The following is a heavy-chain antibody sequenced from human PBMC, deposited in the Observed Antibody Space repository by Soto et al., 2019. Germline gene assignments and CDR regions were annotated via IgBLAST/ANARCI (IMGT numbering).Heavy chain of an antibody. D-gene: IGHD2-2*01. CDR2: IWYDGSNK. CDR1: GFTFSSYG. V-gene: IGHV3-33*01. Sequence: GGSLRLSCAASGFTFSSYGMHWVRQAPGKGLEWVAVIWYDGSNKYYAGSVKGRFTISRDNSKNTLYLQMNSLRAEDTAVYYCARDQEYCSSTSCYFWFDPWGQGTLVTVSS. CDR3: ARDQEYCSSTSCYFWFDP. J-gene: IGHJ5*02.